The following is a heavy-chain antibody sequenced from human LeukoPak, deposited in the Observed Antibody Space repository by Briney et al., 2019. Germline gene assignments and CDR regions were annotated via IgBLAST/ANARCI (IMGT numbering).Heavy chain of an antibody. CDR2: ISGSGGST. CDR3: AKDRRPYYYDSSGYPDDAFDI. D-gene: IGHD3-22*01. CDR1: GFTFSSYA. Sequence: TGGSPRLSCAASGFTFSSYAMSWVRQAPGKGLEWVSAISGSGGSTYYADSVKGRFTISRDNSKNTLYLQMNSLRAEDTAVYYCAKDRRPYYYDSSGYPDDAFDIWGQGTMVTVSS. V-gene: IGHV3-23*01. J-gene: IGHJ3*02.